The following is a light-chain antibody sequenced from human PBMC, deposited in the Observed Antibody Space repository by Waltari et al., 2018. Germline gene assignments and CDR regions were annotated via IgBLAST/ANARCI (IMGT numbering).Light chain of an antibody. V-gene: IGKV1-6*01. CDR2: SIS. CDR1: QYIRND. Sequence: AIQMTQSPSSLSASVGYRVTITCRASQYIRNDLGLYQHKPGSAPQLLIHSISTVDNGVPSRFSGGGFGTDFTLTIRGLQPEDSATYYCLQDYDYPRTFGQGTKVEIK. CDR3: LQDYDYPRT. J-gene: IGKJ1*01.